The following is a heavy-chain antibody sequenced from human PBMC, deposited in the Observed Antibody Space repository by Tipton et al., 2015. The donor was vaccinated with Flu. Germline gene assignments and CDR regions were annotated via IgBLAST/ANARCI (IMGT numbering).Heavy chain of an antibody. CDR1: GGSISSYY. V-gene: IGHV4-59*01. Sequence: TLSLTCTVSGGSISSYYWSWIRQPPGKGLEWIGYIYYSGGTNYNPSLKSRVTISVDTSKNQFSLKLSSVTAADTAVYYCARDPAVAGHDWCFDLWGRGALVTVSS. CDR3: ARDPAVAGHDWCFDL. D-gene: IGHD6-19*01. J-gene: IGHJ2*01. CDR2: IYYSGGT.